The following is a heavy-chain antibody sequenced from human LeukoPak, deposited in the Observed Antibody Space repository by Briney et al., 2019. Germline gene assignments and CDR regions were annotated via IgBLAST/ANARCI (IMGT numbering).Heavy chain of an antibody. J-gene: IGHJ4*02. CDR2: INAGNGNT. D-gene: IGHD5-24*01. V-gene: IGHV1-3*01. Sequence: ASVKVSCKASEYTFTDYAINWVRQAPGQRLEWMGWINAGNGNTRYSQRFQGRVTITRDTSASTAYMELSSLTSEDTAVYYCARGRWSATTVSYYLDFWGQGTLVTVSS. CDR3: ARGRWSATTVSYYLDF. CDR1: EYTFTDYA.